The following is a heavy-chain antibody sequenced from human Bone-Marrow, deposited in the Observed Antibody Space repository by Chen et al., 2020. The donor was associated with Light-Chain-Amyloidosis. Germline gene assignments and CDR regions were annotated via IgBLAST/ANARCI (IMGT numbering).Heavy chain of an antibody. CDR2: ISNDGSTK. V-gene: IGHV3-30-3*01. CDR1: GFTLSSYA. Sequence: QVQLVESGGGVVQHGRSLRLSCAASGFTLSSYAIHWVRQAPGKGLEWVAFISNDGSTKYYSDSVKGRFTISRDNSKNTLSLQMNSLRAEDTAVYYSARVGIQGMTFKRYNYYYYMDVWGKGTTVTVSS. J-gene: IGHJ6*03. D-gene: IGHD5-18*01. CDR3: ARVGIQGMTFKRYNYYYYMDV.